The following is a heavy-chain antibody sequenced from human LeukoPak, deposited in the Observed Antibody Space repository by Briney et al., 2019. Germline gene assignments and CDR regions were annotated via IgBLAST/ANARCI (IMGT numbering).Heavy chain of an antibody. CDR2: IYHSGST. J-gene: IGHJ4*02. Sequence: SETLSLTCTVSGGSISSHYWSWIRQPPGKGLEWIGYIYHSGSTKYNPSLKSRVTISVDTSRNQFFLNVNSATVADTAVYYCARHPSNYFDHWGQGTLVTVSS. V-gene: IGHV4-59*08. CDR1: GGSISSHY. CDR3: ARHPSNYFDH.